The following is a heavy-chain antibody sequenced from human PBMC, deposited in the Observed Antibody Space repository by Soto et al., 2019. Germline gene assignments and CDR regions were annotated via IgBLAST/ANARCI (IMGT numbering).Heavy chain of an antibody. Sequence: QVQLVQSGAELKKPGSSVKVSCKASGDTFSFYTINWVRQAPGLGLEWMGRVNPILSMSNYAQKFQGRVTLTPDXXSSTASIELRSLRSEDTAFYYCATSYGSGYRAFDYWGQGALVTVSS. J-gene: IGHJ4*02. CDR3: ATSYGSGYRAFDY. V-gene: IGHV1-69*02. CDR2: VNPILSMS. CDR1: GDTFSFYT. D-gene: IGHD3-10*01.